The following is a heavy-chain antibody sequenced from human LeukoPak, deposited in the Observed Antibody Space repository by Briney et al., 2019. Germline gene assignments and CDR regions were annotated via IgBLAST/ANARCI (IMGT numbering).Heavy chain of an antibody. CDR2: IYPGDSDT. D-gene: IGHD4-11*01. V-gene: IGHV5-51*01. Sequence: GESLKISCKGSGYSFTSYWIGWVRQMPGKGRVWMGIIYPGDSDTRYSPSFQGQVTISADKSISTAYLQWSSLKASDTAMYYCARQAPVTTSYYYYYYMDVWGKGTTVTVSS. CDR1: GYSFTSYW. CDR3: ARQAPVTTSYYYYYYMDV. J-gene: IGHJ6*03.